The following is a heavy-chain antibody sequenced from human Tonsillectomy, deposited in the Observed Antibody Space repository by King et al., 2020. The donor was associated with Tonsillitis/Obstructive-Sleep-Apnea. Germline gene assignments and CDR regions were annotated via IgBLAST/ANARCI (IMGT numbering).Heavy chain of an antibody. Sequence: QLVQSGGGLVQPGRSLRLSCTASGFTFGDYGMSWVRQAPGKGLEWVGFIRRKAYGGTTEYAASVKGRFTISRDDSKSIAYLQMNSLKTEDTAVYYCTREGADSSVYAMDVWGQGTTVTVSS. CDR1: GFTFGDYG. CDR3: TREGADSSVYAMDV. D-gene: IGHD3-22*01. J-gene: IGHJ6*02. CDR2: IRRKAYGGTT. V-gene: IGHV3-49*04.